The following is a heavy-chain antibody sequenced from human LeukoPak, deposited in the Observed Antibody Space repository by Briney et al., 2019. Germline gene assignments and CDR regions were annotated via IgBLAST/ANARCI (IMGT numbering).Heavy chain of an antibody. CDR2: IYYSGST. Sequence: GSLRLSCAASGFTVSSNYMSWIRQPPGKGLEWIGSIYYSGSTYYNPSLKSRVTIPVDTSKNQFSLKLSSVTAADTAVYYCARDRLYSSGWSGYYYYMDVWGKGTTVTVSS. J-gene: IGHJ6*03. CDR1: GFTVSSNY. D-gene: IGHD6-19*01. V-gene: IGHV4-39*07. CDR3: ARDRLYSSGWSGYYYYMDV.